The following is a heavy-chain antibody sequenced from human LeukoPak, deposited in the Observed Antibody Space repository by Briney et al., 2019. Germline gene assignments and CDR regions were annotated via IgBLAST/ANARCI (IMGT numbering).Heavy chain of an antibody. Sequence: PGGSLRLSCAASGFTFSSYSMNWVRQAPGKGLEWVSSISSSSSYIYYADSVKGRFTISRDNAKNSLYLQMNSLRAEDTAVYYCARESEFFTMNPYMDVWGKGTTVTVSS. CDR1: GFTFSSYS. CDR3: ARESEFFTMNPYMDV. V-gene: IGHV3-21*01. J-gene: IGHJ6*03. D-gene: IGHD3-22*01. CDR2: ISSSSSYI.